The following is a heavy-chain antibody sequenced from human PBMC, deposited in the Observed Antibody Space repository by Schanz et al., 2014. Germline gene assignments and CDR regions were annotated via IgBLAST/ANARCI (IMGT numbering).Heavy chain of an antibody. D-gene: IGHD3-10*01. V-gene: IGHV1-69*02. J-gene: IGHJ4*02. CDR1: GYTFTSYG. Sequence: QVQLVQSGAEVKKPGSSMKVSCKASGYTFTSYGISWVRQAPGQGLEWMGKIIPVLNIATYAQRFQGRVSITADTSTNTAYMELSSLTSEDTAVHYCARGRGFYDYWGQGTLVTVSS. CDR3: ARGRGFYDY. CDR2: IIPVLNIA.